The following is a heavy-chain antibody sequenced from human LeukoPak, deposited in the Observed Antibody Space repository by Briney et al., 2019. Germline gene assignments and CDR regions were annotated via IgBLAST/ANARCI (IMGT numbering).Heavy chain of an antibody. V-gene: IGHV3-53*01. Sequence: GGSLRLSCAASGFTVSSNYMSWVRQAPGKGLEWVSVLYSGGSTYYADSVKGRFTISRDNAKNSLYLQMNSLRAEDTAVYYCARVPPGLYDSSGNGVNDAFDIWGQGTMVTVSS. CDR2: LYSGGST. CDR3: ARVPPGLYDSSGNGVNDAFDI. D-gene: IGHD3-22*01. CDR1: GFTVSSNY. J-gene: IGHJ3*02.